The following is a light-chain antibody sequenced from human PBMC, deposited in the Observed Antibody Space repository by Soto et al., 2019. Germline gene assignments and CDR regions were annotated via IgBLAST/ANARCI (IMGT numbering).Light chain of an antibody. J-gene: IGLJ1*01. CDR3: CSFAPNNTFV. CDR2: EVG. V-gene: IGLV2-23*02. Sequence: QSALTQPASVSGSPGQSIVISCTGTASDVGRYNLVFWYQHLPGKAPKLMMYEVGKRPSGVSNRFSGSKVGNSASLTVSGLQTEGEGDYYCCSFAPNNTFVFGGGTKLTVL. CDR1: ASDVGRYNL.